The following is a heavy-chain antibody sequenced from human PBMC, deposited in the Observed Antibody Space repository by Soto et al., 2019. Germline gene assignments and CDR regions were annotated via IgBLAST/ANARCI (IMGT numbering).Heavy chain of an antibody. CDR3: ARDQAVGTAMVEHYYYGMDV. J-gene: IGHJ6*02. V-gene: IGHV6-1*01. D-gene: IGHD5-18*01. CDR2: TYYRSKWYN. CDR1: GDSVSSNSAA. Sequence: SQTLSLTCAISGDSVSSNSAAWNWIRQSPSRGLEWLGRTYYRSKWYNDYAVSVKSRITINQDTSKNQFSLQLNSVTPEDTAVYYCARDQAVGTAMVEHYYYGMDVWGQGTTVTVPS.